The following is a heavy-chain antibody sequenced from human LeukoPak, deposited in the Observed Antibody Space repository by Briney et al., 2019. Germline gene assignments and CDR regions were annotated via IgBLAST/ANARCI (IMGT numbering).Heavy chain of an antibody. Sequence: GGSLRLSCAASGFSFSSYGMHWVRQAPGRGLEWVAFIRSDGSIEYYADSVKGRFTISRDNAKNTLYLQMNSLRAEDAALYYCAKDQPEAYFDYWGQGTLVTVSS. CDR1: GFSFSSYG. D-gene: IGHD1-14*01. V-gene: IGHV3-30*02. J-gene: IGHJ4*02. CDR3: AKDQPEAYFDY. CDR2: IRSDGSIE.